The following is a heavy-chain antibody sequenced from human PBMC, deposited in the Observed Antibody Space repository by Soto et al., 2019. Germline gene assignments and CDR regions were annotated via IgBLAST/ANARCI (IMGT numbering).Heavy chain of an antibody. V-gene: IGHV4-34*01. Sequence: QVQLQQWGAGLLKPSETLSLTCAVYGGSFSGYYWTWIRQPPGTGLELIGEINHSGSTNYNPSLKSRVTISVDTSKTQFSLTLTSVTAADTAVYFCARDKITGLFDYWGQGTLVTVSS. CDR2: INHSGST. J-gene: IGHJ4*02. D-gene: IGHD2-8*02. CDR1: GGSFSGYY. CDR3: ARDKITGLFDY.